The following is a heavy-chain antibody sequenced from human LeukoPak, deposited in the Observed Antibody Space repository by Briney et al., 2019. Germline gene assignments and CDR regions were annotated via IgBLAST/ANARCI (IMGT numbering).Heavy chain of an antibody. Sequence: GGSLRLSCAASGFTFSSYSMNWVRQAPGKGLEWVSSISSSSSYIYYADSVKGRFTISRDNAKNSLHVQMHSLRAEDTAVYYCARDHDWNYDYWGQGTLVTVSS. D-gene: IGHD1-7*01. CDR2: ISSSSSYI. V-gene: IGHV3-21*01. J-gene: IGHJ4*02. CDR3: ARDHDWNYDY. CDR1: GFTFSSYS.